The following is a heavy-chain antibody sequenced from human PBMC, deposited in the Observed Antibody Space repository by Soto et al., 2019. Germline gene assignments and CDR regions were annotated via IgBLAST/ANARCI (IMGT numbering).Heavy chain of an antibody. CDR2: IYYSGST. V-gene: IGHV4-39*01. Sequence: QLQLQESGPGLVKPSETLSLTCTVSGGSISSSSYYWGWIRQPPGKGLALIGSIYYSGSTYYHPSLKCRVTISVDTSKNQFSLELSSGTDADTPVYSCRVWDGDASFYYYYGMDVWGQGTTVTGSS. CDR3: RVWDGDASFYYYYGMDV. CDR1: GGSISSSSYY. D-gene: IGHD3-10*01. J-gene: IGHJ6*02.